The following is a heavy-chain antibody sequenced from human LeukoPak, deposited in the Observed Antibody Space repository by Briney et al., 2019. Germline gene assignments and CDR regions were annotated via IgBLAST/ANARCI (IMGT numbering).Heavy chain of an antibody. Sequence: GGSLRLSCAASRFTFSSYAMSWVRQAPGKGLEWVSSISSSSSYIYYADSVKGRFTISRDNAKNSLYLQMNSLRAEDTAVYYCAREQHQFYIVVVPAASHDAFDIWGQGTMVTVSS. D-gene: IGHD2-2*01. V-gene: IGHV3-21*01. CDR2: ISSSSSYI. J-gene: IGHJ3*02. CDR1: RFTFSSYA. CDR3: AREQHQFYIVVVPAASHDAFDI.